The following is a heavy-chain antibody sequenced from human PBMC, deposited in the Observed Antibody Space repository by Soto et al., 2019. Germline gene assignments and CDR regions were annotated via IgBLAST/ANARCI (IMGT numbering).Heavy chain of an antibody. D-gene: IGHD5-12*01. CDR1: GITSTTYA. J-gene: IGHJ5*02. CDR2: INTGNGNT. V-gene: IGHV1-3*04. CDR3: ARAISGYVT. Sequence: QVQLVQSGAEVKKPGASVKVSCKASGITSTTYAVHWVRQAPGQGLEWMGWINTGNGNTRYSQRFLGRVYLTTDTPASTASMDLSSLTSEDTAVYYCARAISGYVTWGQGTLITVSS.